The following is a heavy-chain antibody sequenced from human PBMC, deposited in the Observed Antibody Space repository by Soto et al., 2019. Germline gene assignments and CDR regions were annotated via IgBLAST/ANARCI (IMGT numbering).Heavy chain of an antibody. CDR3: AREGYYDSSGLGLFDI. CDR2: IYYSGST. Sequence: PWETLSLTCTVSGGSISSYYWSWIRQPPGKGLEWIGYIYYSGSTNYNPSLKSRVTISVDTSKNQFSLELSSVTAADTAVYYCAREGYYDSSGLGLFDIWGQGTMVTVSS. J-gene: IGHJ3*02. CDR1: GGSISSYY. D-gene: IGHD3-22*01. V-gene: IGHV4-59*01.